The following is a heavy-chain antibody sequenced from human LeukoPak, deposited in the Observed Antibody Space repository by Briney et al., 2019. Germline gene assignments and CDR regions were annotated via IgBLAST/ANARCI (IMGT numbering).Heavy chain of an antibody. D-gene: IGHD3-10*01. CDR2: IYYSGTT. CDR3: ASQVGYGSGLTKYYYYYMDV. J-gene: IGHJ6*03. Sequence: SETLSLTCTVSGGSISSYYWSWIRQSPGKGLEWIGYIYYSGTTNYNPSLKSRVTISVDTSKNQFSLKLSSVTAADTAVYYCASQVGYGSGLTKYYYYYMDVWGKGTTVTISS. CDR1: GGSISSYY. V-gene: IGHV4-59*08.